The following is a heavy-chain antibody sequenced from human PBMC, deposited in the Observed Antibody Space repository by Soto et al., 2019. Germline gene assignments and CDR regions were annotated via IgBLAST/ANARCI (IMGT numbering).Heavy chain of an antibody. CDR3: ARESYFDILTGYEGPVNYYYGMDV. V-gene: IGHV1-2*04. CDR1: GYTFTGYY. CDR2: INPNSGGT. J-gene: IGHJ6*02. D-gene: IGHD3-9*01. Sequence: GASVKVSCKASGYTFTGYYMHWVRQAPGQGLEWMGWINPNSGGTNYAQKFQGWVTMTRDTSISTAYMELSRLRSDDTAVYYCARESYFDILTGYEGPVNYYYGMDVWGQGTTVTVSS.